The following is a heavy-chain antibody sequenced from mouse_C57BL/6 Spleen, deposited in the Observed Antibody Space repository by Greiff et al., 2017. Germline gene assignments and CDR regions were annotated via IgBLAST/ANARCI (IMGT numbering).Heavy chain of an antibody. CDR2: IHPNSGST. CDR1: GYTFTSYW. D-gene: IGHD2-5*01. V-gene: IGHV1-64*01. Sequence: VQLQQPGAELVKPGASVKLSCKASGYTFTSYWMHWVKQRPGQGLEWIGMIHPNSGSTNYNEKFKSKATLTVDKSSSTAYMQLSSLTSEDSAVYDCARQAYYSNYYAMDYWGQGTSVTVSS. J-gene: IGHJ4*01. CDR3: ARQAYYSNYYAMDY.